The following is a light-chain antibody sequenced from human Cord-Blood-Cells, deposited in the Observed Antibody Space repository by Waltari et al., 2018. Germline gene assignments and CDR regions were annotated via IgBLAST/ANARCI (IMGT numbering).Light chain of an antibody. CDR3: QQYYSTPYS. Sequence: IVMTQSPDSLAVSLGARATSNAKSSQSVLYSSNNKNYLAWYQQKPGQPPKLLIYWASTRESGVPDRFSGSGSGTDFTLTISSLQAEDVAVYYCQQYYSTPYSFGQGTKLEIK. V-gene: IGKV4-1*01. CDR1: QSVLYSSNNKNY. CDR2: WAS. J-gene: IGKJ2*03.